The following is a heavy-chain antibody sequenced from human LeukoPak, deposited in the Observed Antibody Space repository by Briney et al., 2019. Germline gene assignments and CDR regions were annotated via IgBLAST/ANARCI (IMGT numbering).Heavy chain of an antibody. CDR3: ARETGSSSSGTSRFDP. D-gene: IGHD3-9*01. J-gene: IGHJ5*02. V-gene: IGHV1-69-2*01. CDR2: VDPEDGET. Sequence: ASVKISCKASGYTFSDSYMHWFQQAPGKGLEWMGRVDPEDGETVYAKQFQGRLTISADTSTDTAYLDLINLKSEDTAVYYCARETGSSSSGTSRFDPWGQGTLVTVSS. CDR1: GYTFSDSY.